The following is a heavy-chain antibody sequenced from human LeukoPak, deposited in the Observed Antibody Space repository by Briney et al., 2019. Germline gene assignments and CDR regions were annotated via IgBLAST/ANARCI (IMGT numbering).Heavy chain of an antibody. Sequence: GGSLRLSCAASGFTFNDAWMSWVRQAPGKGLEWIGHIKSNTAGGTTDYAAPVEGRFTISRDDSKNTLFLQMNSLKTEDTAVYYCSTEYYGSANFNYWGQGTLVTVSS. CDR2: IKSNTAGGTT. J-gene: IGHJ4*02. CDR1: GFTFNDAW. V-gene: IGHV3-15*01. D-gene: IGHD3-10*01. CDR3: STEYYGSANFNY.